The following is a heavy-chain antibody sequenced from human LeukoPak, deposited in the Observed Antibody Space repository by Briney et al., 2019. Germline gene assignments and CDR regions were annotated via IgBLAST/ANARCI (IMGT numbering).Heavy chain of an antibody. D-gene: IGHD1-26*01. V-gene: IGHV4-39*07. CDR2: IYYSRST. Sequence: SETLSLTCTVSGGSISSSSYYWGWLRQPPGKGLEWIGSIYYSRSTYYNPSLNSRVTISVDTSKNQFSLKLSSVTAGDTAVYYCGRDFSGAFDIWGQGKMVTVSS. J-gene: IGHJ3*02. CDR1: GGSISSSSYY. CDR3: GRDFSGAFDI.